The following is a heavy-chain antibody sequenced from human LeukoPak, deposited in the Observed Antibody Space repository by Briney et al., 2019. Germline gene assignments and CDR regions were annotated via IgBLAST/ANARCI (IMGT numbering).Heavy chain of an antibody. J-gene: IGHJ4*02. CDR1: GITFSSDW. CDR2: IKQDGSEK. V-gene: IGHV3-7*01. Sequence: GGSLRLSCAASGITFSSDWMSWVRQPPGKGLEWLANIKQDGSEKYYLDSVKGRFTISRDNAKSSMSLQMNSLRPEDTAVYYCATTEHWLPQGVDYWGQGTLVTVSS. CDR3: ATTEHWLPQGVDY. D-gene: IGHD6-19*01.